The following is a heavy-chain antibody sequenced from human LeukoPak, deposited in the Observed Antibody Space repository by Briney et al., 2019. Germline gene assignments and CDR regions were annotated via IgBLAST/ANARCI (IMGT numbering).Heavy chain of an antibody. CDR3: ARVAVAEFVY. CDR1: GYTFTAYY. V-gene: IGHV1-2*06. Sequence: ASVKVSCKASGYTFTAYYMHWVRQAPGQGLEWMGRINPNSGDTNYAQKFQGRVTMTRDTSINTAYMELSRLRSDDTAVYYCARVAVAEFVYWGQGTLVTVSS. D-gene: IGHD6-19*01. CDR2: INPNSGDT. J-gene: IGHJ4*02.